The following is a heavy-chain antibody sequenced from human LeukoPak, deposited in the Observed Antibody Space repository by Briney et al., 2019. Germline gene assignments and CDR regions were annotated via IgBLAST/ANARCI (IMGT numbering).Heavy chain of an antibody. CDR3: ARDPPFYSSG. Sequence: SETLSLTCTVSGYSISSGYYWGWIRQPPGKGLERIGSIYHSGSTYYNPSLKSRVTISVDTSKNQFSLKLSSVTAADTAVYYCARDPPFYSSGWGQGTLVTVSS. V-gene: IGHV4-38-2*02. CDR1: GYSISSGYY. D-gene: IGHD6-19*01. CDR2: IYHSGST. J-gene: IGHJ4*02.